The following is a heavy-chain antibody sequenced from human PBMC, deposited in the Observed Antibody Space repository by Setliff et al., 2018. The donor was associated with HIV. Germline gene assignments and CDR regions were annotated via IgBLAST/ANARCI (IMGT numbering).Heavy chain of an antibody. CDR1: GNSFTSHW. D-gene: IGHD3-22*01. Sequence: GESLKISCEGSGNSFTSHWIGWVRQMPGKGPEWMGIIYPGDSDTRYSPSFQGQVTISADKSISTAYLQWSSLKASDTAMYYCARGSYYYDSSGYYPDAFDIWGQGTMVTVSS. J-gene: IGHJ3*02. CDR2: IYPGDSDT. V-gene: IGHV5-51*01. CDR3: ARGSYYYDSSGYYPDAFDI.